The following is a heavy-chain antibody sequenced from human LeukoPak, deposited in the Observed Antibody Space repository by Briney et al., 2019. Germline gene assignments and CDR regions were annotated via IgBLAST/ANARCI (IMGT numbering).Heavy chain of an antibody. CDR2: INPSGGST. D-gene: IGHD3-22*01. V-gene: IGHV1-46*01. CDR3: ARDTGYYDSSGYYFLLRYYYGMDV. J-gene: IGHJ6*02. Sequence: ASVKVSCKASGYSLTTYYMHWVRQAPGQGLEWMGIINPSGGSTSYAQKFQGRVTMTRDTSTSTVYMELSSLRSEDTAVYYCARDTGYYDSSGYYFLLRYYYGMDVWGQGTTVTVSS. CDR1: GYSLTTYY.